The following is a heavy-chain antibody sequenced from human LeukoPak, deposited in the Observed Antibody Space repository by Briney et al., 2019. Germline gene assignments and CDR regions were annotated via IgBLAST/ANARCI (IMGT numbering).Heavy chain of an antibody. CDR1: GFTFRRYG. J-gene: IGHJ4*02. CDR3: AKDGYGPEDSSGYRVDGC. CDR2: ISYDGSRE. D-gene: IGHD6-19*01. Sequence: PGVSLRLSCVASGFTFRRYGLHWVRQAPGKGLEGLAAISYDGSREYYAYSVKGRFTISRDNSKDTLFLQMNTLRPEDTAVYYCAKDGYGPEDSSGYRVDGCWGQGTLVTLSS. V-gene: IGHV3-30*18.